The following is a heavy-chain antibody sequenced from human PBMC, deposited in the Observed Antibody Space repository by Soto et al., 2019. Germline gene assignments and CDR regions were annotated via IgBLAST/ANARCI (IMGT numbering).Heavy chain of an antibody. CDR2: LSDTGHST. V-gene: IGHV3-23*01. D-gene: IGHD2-15*01. CDR1: GFTFSSYS. CDR3: AKSLRVARNDAFEF. J-gene: IGHJ3*01. Sequence: EVQLLESGGGLVQPGGSLRLSCAASGFTFSSYSMNWVRQAPGKGLEWVSSLSDTGHSTYFADSVKGRFTISRDNSKNTLFLQMNNLRAEDTAVYFCAKSLRVARNDAFEFWGQGTMVTVSS.